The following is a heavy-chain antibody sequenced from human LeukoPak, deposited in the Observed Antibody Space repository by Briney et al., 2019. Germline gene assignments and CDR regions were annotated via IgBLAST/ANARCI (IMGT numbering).Heavy chain of an antibody. CDR2: IYSGGST. D-gene: IGHD3-3*01. CDR3: ARFLEWLPSDYYYYYYMDV. V-gene: IGHV3-53*01. CDR1: GFTVSSNY. Sequence: PGGSLRLSCAASGFTVSSNYMSWVRQAPGKGLEWVSVIYSGGSTYYADSVKGRFTISRDNSKNTLYLQMNSLRAEDTAVYYCARFLEWLPSDYYYYYYMDVWGKGTTVTVSS. J-gene: IGHJ6*03.